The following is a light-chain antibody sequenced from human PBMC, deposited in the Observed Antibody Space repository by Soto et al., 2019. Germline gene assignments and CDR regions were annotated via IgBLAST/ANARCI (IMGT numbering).Light chain of an antibody. V-gene: IGLV2-14*01. J-gene: IGLJ1*01. CDR2: DVS. CDR1: SSDVGGYNY. Sequence: QSVLTQPASVSGSPGQSITISCTGTSSDVGGYNYVSWYQQHPGKAPKLMIYDVSNRPSGVSNRFSGSKSGNTASLTISGLQAEDEADYYCSSYTRSSATLYVFGTGTKVTAL. CDR3: SSYTRSSATLYV.